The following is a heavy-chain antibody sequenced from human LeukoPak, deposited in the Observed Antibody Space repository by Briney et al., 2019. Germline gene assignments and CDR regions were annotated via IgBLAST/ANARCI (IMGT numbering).Heavy chain of an antibody. D-gene: IGHD4-17*01. V-gene: IGHV5-51*01. CDR3: ARPGPTYYYGMDV. CDR1: GYSFTSSW. J-gene: IGHJ6*02. Sequence: GESLKISCKGSGYSFTSSWIGWVRQMPGKGLEWMGTIYPGDSDTRYNPSFQGQVTISADKSISTAYLQWSSLKASDTAMYYCARPGPTYYYGMDVWGQGTTVTVSS. CDR2: IYPGDSDT.